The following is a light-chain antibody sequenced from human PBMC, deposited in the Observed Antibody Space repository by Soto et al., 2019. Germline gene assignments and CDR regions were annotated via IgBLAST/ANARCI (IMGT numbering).Light chain of an antibody. CDR2: NNN. CDR1: SSNIGSNT. Sequence: QSVLTQPPSASGTPGHRVTISCSGSSSNIGSNTVNWYQQLPGTAPKLLIYNNNQRPSGVPDRFSGSKSGTSASLAISGLQSEDETDYYCAAWDDNLTGWVFGGGTQLTVL. J-gene: IGLJ3*02. CDR3: AAWDDNLTGWV. V-gene: IGLV1-44*01.